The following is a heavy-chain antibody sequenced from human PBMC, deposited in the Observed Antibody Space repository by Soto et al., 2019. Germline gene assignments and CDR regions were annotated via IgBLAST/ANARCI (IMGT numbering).Heavy chain of an antibody. CDR1: GDSISRIDYY. Sequence: PSETLSVTCSVSGDSISRIDYYWTWIRQHPEKGLEWIGNIYFRGNTYYSPSLESRLTISVDTSKNQFSLKLTSVTAADTAVYYCAREGGSYDSGGYLIRGAFDIWGQGTMVTVSS. J-gene: IGHJ3*02. CDR3: AREGGSYDSGGYLIRGAFDI. V-gene: IGHV4-31*03. CDR2: IYFRGNT. D-gene: IGHD3-22*01.